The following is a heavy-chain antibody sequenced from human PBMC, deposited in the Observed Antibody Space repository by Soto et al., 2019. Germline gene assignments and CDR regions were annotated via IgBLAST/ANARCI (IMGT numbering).Heavy chain of an antibody. CDR2: ISAYNGNT. J-gene: IGHJ6*02. CDR1: GYTFTSYG. CDR3: ARDKVGSAVAPHYYYGMDV. V-gene: IGHV1-18*01. Sequence: ASVKVSCKASGYTFTSYGISWVRQAPGQGLEWMGWISAYNGNTNYAQKLQGRVTMTTDTSTSTAYMELRSLRSDDTAVYYCARDKVGSAVAPHYYYGMDVWGQGTTVTVSS. D-gene: IGHD6-19*01.